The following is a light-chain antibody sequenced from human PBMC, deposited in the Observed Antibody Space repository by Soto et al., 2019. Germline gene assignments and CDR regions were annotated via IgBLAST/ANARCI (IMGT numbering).Light chain of an antibody. CDR3: QQYDNLPPTIT. Sequence: DIQMTQSPSSLSASVGDRVTITCQASQDISNYLNWYQQKPGKAPKLLIYDASNLETGVPSRFSGSGSGTDFTFTISRLQPEDIATYYCQQYDNLPPTITFGGGTKVEIK. J-gene: IGKJ4*01. V-gene: IGKV1-33*01. CDR1: QDISNY. CDR2: DAS.